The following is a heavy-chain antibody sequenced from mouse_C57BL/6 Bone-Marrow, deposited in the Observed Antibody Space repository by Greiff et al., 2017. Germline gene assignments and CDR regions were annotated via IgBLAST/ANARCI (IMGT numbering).Heavy chain of an antibody. Sequence: EVQGVESGGGLVQPKGSLKLSCAASGFSFNTYAMNWVRQAPGKGLEWVARIRSKSNNYATYYADSVKDRFTISRDDSESMLYLQMNNLKTEDTAMYYCAGGSSYGWYFDVWGTGTTVTVSS. V-gene: IGHV10-1*01. CDR3: AGGSSYGWYFDV. D-gene: IGHD1-1*01. J-gene: IGHJ1*03. CDR1: GFSFNTYA. CDR2: IRSKSNNYAT.